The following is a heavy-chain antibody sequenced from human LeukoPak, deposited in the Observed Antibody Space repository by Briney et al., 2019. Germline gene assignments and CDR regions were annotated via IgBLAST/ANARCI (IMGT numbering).Heavy chain of an antibody. Sequence: SVKVSCKASGGTFSSYAITWVRQAPGQGLEWIGRIIPILGTANYAQKFQGRVTITTDESTSTAYMELSTLRSDDTAVYYCARERPPGDSSNWFLEGYFDIWGQGTLVTVSS. V-gene: IGHV1-69*05. CDR2: IIPILGTA. D-gene: IGHD6-13*01. CDR1: GGTFSSYA. J-gene: IGHJ4*02. CDR3: ARERPPGDSSNWFLEGYFDI.